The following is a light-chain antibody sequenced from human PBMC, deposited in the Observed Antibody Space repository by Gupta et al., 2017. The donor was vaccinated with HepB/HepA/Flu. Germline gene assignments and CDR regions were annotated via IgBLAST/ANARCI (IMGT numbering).Light chain of an antibody. J-gene: IGKJ1*01. CDR3: QQYGSSRWT. V-gene: IGKV3-20*01. CDR1: QSVSRSY. Sequence: IVLTQSPGTMSLSPGERATLSCRASQSVSRSYLAWYQQKPGQAPRLLIYGASSRATGIPDRFSGSGSGTDFTLTISRLEPEDFAVYYCQQYGSSRWTFGQGTKVEIK. CDR2: GAS.